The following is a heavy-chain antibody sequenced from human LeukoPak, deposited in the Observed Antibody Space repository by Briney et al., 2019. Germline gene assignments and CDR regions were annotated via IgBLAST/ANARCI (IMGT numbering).Heavy chain of an antibody. V-gene: IGHV3-66*01. J-gene: IGHJ5*02. D-gene: IGHD3-9*01. CDR1: GFTVSSKY. Sequence: GGSLRLSCAASGFTVSSKYMSWVRQAPGKGLEWVSVIYSGGSTYYADSVKGRFTISRDNSKNTLYLQMNSLRAEDTAVYYCARVLRYFDWLQSFDPWGQGTLVTVSS. CDR3: ARVLRYFDWLQSFDP. CDR2: IYSGGST.